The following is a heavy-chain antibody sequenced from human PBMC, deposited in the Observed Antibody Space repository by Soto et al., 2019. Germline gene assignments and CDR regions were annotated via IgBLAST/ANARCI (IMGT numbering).Heavy chain of an antibody. V-gene: IGHV3-48*03. CDR3: ARNQYNWNYVFSSCQDY. J-gene: IGHJ4*02. Sequence: SLRLSCAASGFTFSSYEMNWVRQAPGKGLEWVSYISSSGSTIYYADSVKGRFTISRDNAKNSLYLQMNSLRAEDTAVYYCARNQYNWNYVFSSCQDYWGKGTLVTVSS. CDR2: ISSSGSTI. CDR1: GFTFSSYE. D-gene: IGHD1-7*01.